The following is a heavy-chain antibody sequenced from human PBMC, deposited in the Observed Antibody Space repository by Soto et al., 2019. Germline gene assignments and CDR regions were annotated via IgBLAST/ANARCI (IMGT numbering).Heavy chain of an antibody. CDR2: IKSKTDGGTT. Sequence: GGSLRLSCEASGFTFSSAWMNWVRQAPGKGLEWVGRIKSKTDGGTTDYAPPVKGRFTISRDDSSNMLYLQMDSLKIDDSAVYYCSKGYRVTRIVLVNYFDYWGQGTQVTVSS. V-gene: IGHV3-15*07. CDR1: GFTFSSAW. D-gene: IGHD3-22*01. CDR3: SKGYRVTRIVLVNYFDY. J-gene: IGHJ4*02.